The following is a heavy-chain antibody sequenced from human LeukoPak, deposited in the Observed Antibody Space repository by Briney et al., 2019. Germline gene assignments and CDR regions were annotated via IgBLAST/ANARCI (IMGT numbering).Heavy chain of an antibody. D-gene: IGHD6-6*01. V-gene: IGHV1-69*05. J-gene: IGHJ4*02. CDR3: ACYAVPSSIAARRFVSDY. CDR1: GGTFSSYA. Sequence: SVKVSCKASGGTFSSYAISWVRQAPGQGLEWMGGIIPIFGTANYAQKFQGRVTITTDESTSTAYMELSSLRSEDTAVYYCACYAVPSSIAARRFVSDYWGQGTLVTVSS. CDR2: IIPIFGTA.